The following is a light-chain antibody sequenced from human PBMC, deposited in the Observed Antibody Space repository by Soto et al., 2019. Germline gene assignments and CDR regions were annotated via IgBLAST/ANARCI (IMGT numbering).Light chain of an antibody. CDR3: ATWDDSLNSYV. CDR2: SNN. Sequence: QSVLTQTPSASGTPGQRGTISCSGCSSSVGSNAVNWYQQLPGTAPKVLIYSNNQRPAGVPDRFSGSKSGTSASLAISGLQSEDEADYYCATWDDSLNSYVFGTGTKLTVL. J-gene: IGLJ1*01. V-gene: IGLV1-44*01. CDR1: SSSVGSNA.